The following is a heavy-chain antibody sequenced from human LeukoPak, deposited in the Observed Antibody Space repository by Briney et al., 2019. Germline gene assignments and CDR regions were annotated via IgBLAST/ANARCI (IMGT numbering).Heavy chain of an antibody. V-gene: IGHV4-34*01. D-gene: IGHD3-22*01. J-gene: IGHJ3*02. CDR3: ARGQEIGDAFDI. CDR1: GGSFSGYY. Sequence: PSETLSLTCAVYGGSFSGYYWSWIRQPPGKGLEWIGEINHSGSTNYNPSLKSRVTISVDTSKNQFSQQLSSVTAADTAGYYCARGQEIGDAFDIWGQGTMVTVSS. CDR2: INHSGST.